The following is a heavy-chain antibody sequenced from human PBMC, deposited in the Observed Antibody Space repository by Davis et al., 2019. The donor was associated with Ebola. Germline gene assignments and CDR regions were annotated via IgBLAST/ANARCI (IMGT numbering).Heavy chain of an antibody. CDR3: ATTGSAGGSLYY. Sequence: GESLKISCAASGFTFSSYGMHWVRQAPGKGLEWVAVISYDGSNKYYADSVRGRFTISRDNSKSTLFLHMDSLRADDTAVYYCATTGSAGGSLYYWGQGALVTVSP. CDR1: GFTFSSYG. J-gene: IGHJ4*02. CDR2: ISYDGSNK. D-gene: IGHD3-10*01. V-gene: IGHV3-30*03.